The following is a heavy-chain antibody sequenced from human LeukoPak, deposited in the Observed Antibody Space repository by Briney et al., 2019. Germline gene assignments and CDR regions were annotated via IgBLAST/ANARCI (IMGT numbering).Heavy chain of an antibody. CDR1: GFTFSDYW. D-gene: IGHD5-18*01. CDR2: INSDGRIT. Sequence: GGSLRLSCAASGFTFSDYWMHWVRQAPGKGLVGVSRINSDGRITSYADSVKGRFTISRDNAKNTLYLQMNSLKTEDTAVYYCAWIQKVLGGFDIWGQGTMVTVSP. V-gene: IGHV3-74*01. CDR3: AWIQKVLGGFDI. J-gene: IGHJ3*02.